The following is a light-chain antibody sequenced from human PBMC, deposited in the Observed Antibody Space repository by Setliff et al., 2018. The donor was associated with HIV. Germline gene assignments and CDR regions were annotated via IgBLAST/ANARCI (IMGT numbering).Light chain of an antibody. CDR3: LLYYGTFYV. CDR1: TGAVTSGNF. CDR2: SSS. Sequence: QAVVTQEPSLTVYPGGTVNLTCASSTGAVTSGNFPSWFQQKPGQAPRALIYSSSKKHSWTPARFSGSLLGGKAALTLSGVQPEDEADYYCLLYYGTFYVFGSGTKVTVL. J-gene: IGLJ1*01. V-gene: IGLV7-43*01.